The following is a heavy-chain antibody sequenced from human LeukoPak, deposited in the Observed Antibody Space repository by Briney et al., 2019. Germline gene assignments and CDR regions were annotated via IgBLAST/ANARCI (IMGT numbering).Heavy chain of an antibody. CDR1: GFTFSNHV. CDR3: AAFFGSGTYFIDY. D-gene: IGHD3-10*01. J-gene: IGHJ4*02. Sequence: GGSLRLSCAASGFTFSNHVMTWVRQAPGKGLEWVSTISGSAETTYYADSVKGRFTISRDNSKNTLYLQMNSLKAEDTAVYYCAAFFGSGTYFIDYWGQGTLVSVSS. CDR2: ISGSAETT. V-gene: IGHV3-23*01.